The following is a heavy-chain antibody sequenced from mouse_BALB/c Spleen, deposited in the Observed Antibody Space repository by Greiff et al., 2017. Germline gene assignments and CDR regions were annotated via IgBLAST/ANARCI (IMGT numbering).Heavy chain of an antibody. D-gene: IGHD1-1*01. J-gene: IGHJ3*01. V-gene: IGHV3-6*02. Sequence: EESGPGLVKPSQSLSLTCSVTGYSITSGYYWNWIRQFPGNKLEWMGYISYDGSNNYNPSLKNRISITRDTSKNQFFLKLNSVTTEDTATYYCAREGNYYGSSYRAYWGQGTLVTVSA. CDR3: AREGNYYGSSYRAY. CDR1: GYSITSGYY. CDR2: ISYDGSN.